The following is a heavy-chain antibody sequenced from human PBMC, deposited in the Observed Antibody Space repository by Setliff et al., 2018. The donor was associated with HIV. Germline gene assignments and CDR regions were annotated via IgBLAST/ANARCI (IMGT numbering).Heavy chain of an antibody. CDR1: GYTFTNYF. Sequence: GASVKVSCKSSGYTFTNYFIHWVRQAPGQGLEWMEIVNPSDGSTSNSQKFQGRVTMTRDTSTSTVYMEVNSLRSEDTAVYFCARTSSELTTRGEYYFDYWGQGTLVTVSS. CDR2: VNPSDGST. V-gene: IGHV1-46*01. D-gene: IGHD4-4*01. CDR3: ARTSSELTTRGEYYFDY. J-gene: IGHJ4*02.